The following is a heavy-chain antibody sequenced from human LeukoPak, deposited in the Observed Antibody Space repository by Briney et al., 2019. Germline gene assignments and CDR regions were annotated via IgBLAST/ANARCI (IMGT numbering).Heavy chain of an antibody. Sequence: GGPLRLSCAASGFTFSSYSMNWVRQAPGKGLEWVSSISSSSSYIYYADSVKGRFTISRDNAKNSLYLQMNSLRAEDTAVYYCARDEQRYSSSDYWGQGTLVTVSS. V-gene: IGHV3-21*01. J-gene: IGHJ4*02. CDR1: GFTFSSYS. D-gene: IGHD6-25*01. CDR3: ARDEQRYSSSDY. CDR2: ISSSSSYI.